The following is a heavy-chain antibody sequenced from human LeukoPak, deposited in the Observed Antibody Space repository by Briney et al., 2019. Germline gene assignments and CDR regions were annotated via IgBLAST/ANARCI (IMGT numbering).Heavy chain of an antibody. Sequence: GESLKISCKGSGYSFTSYWIAWVRQMPGKGLEWMGIIYPGDSDTRYSPSFQGQVTISADKSISTAYPPWSSLKASDTAMYSCARHGPYTAMAHEPSPIDYCGQGTLVTVSS. J-gene: IGHJ4*02. D-gene: IGHD5-18*01. CDR2: IYPGDSDT. V-gene: IGHV5-51*01. CDR3: ARHGPYTAMAHEPSPIDY. CDR1: GYSFTSYW.